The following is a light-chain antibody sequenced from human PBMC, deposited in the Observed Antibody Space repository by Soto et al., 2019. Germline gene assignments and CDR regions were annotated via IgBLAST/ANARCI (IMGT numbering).Light chain of an antibody. CDR3: SAYTARSTLV. CDR2: EVR. Sequence: QSVLTQPASLSGSPGQSITISCSGTSRDIGAYNLVSWYQQLPGKAPKLLIYEVRSRPSGISYRFSGSKSGTTDSLTISSLLPEDEADYYCSAYTARSTLVFGGGTKLTVL. CDR1: SRDIGAYNL. V-gene: IGLV2-14*01. J-gene: IGLJ2*01.